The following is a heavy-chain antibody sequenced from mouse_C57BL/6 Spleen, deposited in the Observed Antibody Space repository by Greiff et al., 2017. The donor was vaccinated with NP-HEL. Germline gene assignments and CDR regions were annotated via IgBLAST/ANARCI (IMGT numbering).Heavy chain of an antibody. D-gene: IGHD1-1*01. CDR2: IYPGDGDT. V-gene: IGHV1-82*01. CDR1: GYAFSSSW. Sequence: VQLQQSGPELVKPGASVKISCKASGYAFSSSWMNWVKQRPGKGLEWIGRIYPGDGDTNYTGKFKGKSTLSADNASSTSYMQLSRLTSEDSAVYFCRRGGSKTCFDYWGQGTTLTVSS. CDR3: RRGGSKTCFDY. J-gene: IGHJ2*01.